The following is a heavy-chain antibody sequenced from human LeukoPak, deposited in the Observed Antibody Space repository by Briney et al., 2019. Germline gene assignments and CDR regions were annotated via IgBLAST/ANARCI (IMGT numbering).Heavy chain of an antibody. CDR2: ICPGDSDT. Sequence: GESLKISCKGSGNSFLSYWIGWVRQMPGKGLEWMGIICPGDSDTRYSPSFQGQVTISADQSINTAYLQWSSLKASDTAMYYCARHRGYSYSYIDYWGPGTLVTVSS. J-gene: IGHJ4*02. CDR1: GNSFLSYW. CDR3: ARHRGYSYSYIDY. V-gene: IGHV5-51*01. D-gene: IGHD5-18*01.